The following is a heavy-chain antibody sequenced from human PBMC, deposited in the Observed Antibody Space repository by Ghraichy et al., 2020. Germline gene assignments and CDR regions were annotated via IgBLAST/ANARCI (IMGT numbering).Heavy chain of an antibody. V-gene: IGHV3-23*01. CDR2: ISGSGGST. CDR3: AKVNQLGYCSSMTCYLSGMDV. D-gene: IGHD2-2*01. J-gene: IGHJ6*02. Sequence: GESLNISCAASGFTFSSYDMNWVRQAPGKGLEWVSGISGSGGSTYYADSVKGRFTISRDNSKNTLYLRMNSLRAEDTAVYYCAKVNQLGYCSSMTCYLSGMDVWGRGTTVSVSS. CDR1: GFTFSSYD.